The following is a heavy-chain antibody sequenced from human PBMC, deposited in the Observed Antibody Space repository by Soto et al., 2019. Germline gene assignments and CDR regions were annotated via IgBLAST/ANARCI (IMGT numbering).Heavy chain of an antibody. V-gene: IGHV4-30-2*01. D-gene: IGHD2-8*01. CDR1: GGSISSGGYS. J-gene: IGHJ4*02. CDR2: IYHSGST. Sequence: SETLSLTCAVSGGSISSGGYSWSWIRQPPGKGLEWIGYIYHSGSTYYNPSLKSRVTISVDRSKNQFSLKLSSVTAADTAVYYCARGTLYCTNGVCYTLDAYYFDYWAQGTLVTVSS. CDR3: ARGTLYCTNGVCYTLDAYYFDY.